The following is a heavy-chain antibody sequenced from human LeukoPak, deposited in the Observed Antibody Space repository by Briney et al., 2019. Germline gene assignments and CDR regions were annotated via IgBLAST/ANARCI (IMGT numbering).Heavy chain of an antibody. D-gene: IGHD2-2*01. J-gene: IGHJ6*03. V-gene: IGHV1-69*05. CDR2: IIPIFGTA. Sequence: SVKVSCKASGGTFSSYAISWVRQAPGQGLEWMGGIIPIFGTANYAQKFQGRVTITTDESTSTAYMELSSLRSEDTAVYYCARAGRCSSTSCLNTYYYYYMDVWGKGTTVTVSS. CDR3: ARAGRCSSTSCLNTYYYYYMDV. CDR1: GGTFSSYA.